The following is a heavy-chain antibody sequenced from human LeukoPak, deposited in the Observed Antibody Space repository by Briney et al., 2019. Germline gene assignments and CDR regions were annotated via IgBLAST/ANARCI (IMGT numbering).Heavy chain of an antibody. J-gene: IGHJ4*02. V-gene: IGHV3-30-3*01. CDR3: ARDLNDFWSGYYFDY. CDR2: ISYDGSNK. D-gene: IGHD3-3*01. CDR1: GFTFSSYA. Sequence: GRSLRLSCAASGFTFSSYAMHWVRQAPGKGLEWVAVISYDGSNKYYADSVKGRFTISRDNSKNTLYLQMNSLRAEDTAVYYCARDLNDFWSGYYFDYWGQGTLVTVSS.